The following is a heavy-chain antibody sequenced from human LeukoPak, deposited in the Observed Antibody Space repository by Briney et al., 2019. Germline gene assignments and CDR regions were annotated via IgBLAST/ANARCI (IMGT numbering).Heavy chain of an antibody. CDR1: GFTFSTYS. J-gene: IGHJ4*02. D-gene: IGHD6-13*01. CDR3: ARVAPGNGYSDY. Sequence: GGSLRLSCAASGFTFSTYSMNWVRRPPGKGLAWVSSITSSSSYIYYADSVKGRFTVSRDNAKNSLYLQMHSLRAEDTAVYYCARVAPGNGYSDYWGQGTLVTVYS. CDR2: ITSSSSYI. V-gene: IGHV3-21*01.